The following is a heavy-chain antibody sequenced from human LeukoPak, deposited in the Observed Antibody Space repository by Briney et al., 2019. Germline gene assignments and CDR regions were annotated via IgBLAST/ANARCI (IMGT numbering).Heavy chain of an antibody. V-gene: IGHV4-39*07. CDR2: IYYSGST. CDR1: GGSISSSSYY. CDR3: ARAKGYHGSGSYIWFDP. Sequence: SETLSLTCTVSGGSISSSSYYWGWIRQPPGKGLEWIGSIYYSGSTYYNPSLKSRVTISVDTSKNQFSLKLSSVTAADTAVYFCARAKGYHGSGSYIWFDPWGQGTLVTVSS. J-gene: IGHJ5*02. D-gene: IGHD3-10*01.